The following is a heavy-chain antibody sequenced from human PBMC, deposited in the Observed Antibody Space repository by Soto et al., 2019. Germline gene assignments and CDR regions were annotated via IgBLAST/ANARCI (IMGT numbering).Heavy chain of an antibody. Sequence: QITLKESGPTLVKPTETLTLTCTFSGLSLTTSGVGVGWIRQPPGKALEWLALIYWDDDKRYSPSLKNRLTITKDTSKNQVVLTMTNMDPVDTATYYCAHSDPNYDDVSGYYLLSFDIWGQGTTVTVSS. CDR1: GLSLTTSGVG. V-gene: IGHV2-5*02. D-gene: IGHD3-22*01. CDR2: IYWDDDK. J-gene: IGHJ3*02. CDR3: AHSDPNYDDVSGYYLLSFDI.